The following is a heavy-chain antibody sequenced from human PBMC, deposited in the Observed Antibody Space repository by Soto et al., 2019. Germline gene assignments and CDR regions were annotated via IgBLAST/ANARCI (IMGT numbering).Heavy chain of an antibody. J-gene: IGHJ3*02. V-gene: IGHV4-30-4*01. D-gene: IGHD3-3*01. Sequence: QVQLQESGPGLVKPSQTLSLTCTVSGGSISSGDYYWSWIRQPPGKGLEWIGYIYYRGSTNYNPSLKSPVTISVDTSKNQSSLKLSSVAAADTAVYYCAGEPVLRSSRSGFDIWGQGTMVTVS. CDR3: AGEPVLRSSRSGFDI. CDR2: IYYRGST. CDR1: GGSISSGDYY.